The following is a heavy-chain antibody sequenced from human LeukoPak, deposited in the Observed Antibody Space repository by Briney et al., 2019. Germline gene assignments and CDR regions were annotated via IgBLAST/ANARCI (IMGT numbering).Heavy chain of an antibody. V-gene: IGHV4-34*01. Sequence: PSETLSLTCAVYGGSFSGYYWSWIRQPPGKGLEWIGEINHSGSTNYNPSLKSRVTISVDTSKNQFSLKLSSVTAADTAVYYCARTLRGQNYWGQGTLVTVSS. D-gene: IGHD4-17*01. CDR3: ARTLRGQNY. J-gene: IGHJ4*02. CDR2: INHSGST. CDR1: GGSFSGYY.